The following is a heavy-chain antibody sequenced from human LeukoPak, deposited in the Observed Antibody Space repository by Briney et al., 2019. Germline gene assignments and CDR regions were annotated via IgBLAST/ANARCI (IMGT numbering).Heavy chain of an antibody. Sequence: PGGSLRLSCAASGFTFSSYAMSWVRQAPGKGLEWVSAISGSGGSTYYADSVKGRFTISRDNSKNTLYLQMNSPRAEDTAVYYCAKDLTRCSSTSCFADYFDYWGQGTLVTVSS. CDR3: AKDLTRCSSTSCFADYFDY. CDR1: GFTFSSYA. J-gene: IGHJ4*02. CDR2: ISGSGGST. V-gene: IGHV3-23*01. D-gene: IGHD2-2*01.